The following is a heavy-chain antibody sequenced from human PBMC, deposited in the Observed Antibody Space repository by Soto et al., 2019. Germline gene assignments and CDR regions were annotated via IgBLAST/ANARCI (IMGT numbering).Heavy chain of an antibody. CDR2: ISYDGSNK. V-gene: IGHV3-30-3*01. J-gene: IGHJ3*02. CDR1: GFTFSRYA. Sequence: QVQLVESGGGVVQPGRSLRLSCAASGFTFSRYAMHWVRQAPGKGLEWVAVISYDGSNKYYADSVKGRFTISRDNSKNTLYLQMNSLRAEDTAVYYCARDSGSGWTDAFDIWGQGTMVTVSS. CDR3: ARDSGSGWTDAFDI. D-gene: IGHD6-19*01.